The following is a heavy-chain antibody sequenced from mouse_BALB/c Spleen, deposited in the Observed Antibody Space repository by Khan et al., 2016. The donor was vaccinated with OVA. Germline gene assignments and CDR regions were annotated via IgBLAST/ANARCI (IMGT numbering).Heavy chain of an antibody. CDR2: IYPGTDNA. V-gene: IGHV1S132*01. J-gene: IGHJ2*01. CDR1: GYIFTSYW. CDR3: ARGEALYYFDY. D-gene: IGHD3-2*02. Sequence: VELVESGAELVRPGASVKLSCKTSGYIFTSYWIHWVKQRSGQGLEWIARIYPGTDNAYYNENLKDKATLTADKSSSTAYMQLSSLKSEDSAVYSCARGEALYYFDYWGQGTTLTVSS.